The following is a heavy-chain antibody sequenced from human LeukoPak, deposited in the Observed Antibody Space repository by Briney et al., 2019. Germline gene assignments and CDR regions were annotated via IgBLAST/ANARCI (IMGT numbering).Heavy chain of an antibody. V-gene: IGHV4-59*01. J-gene: IGHJ4*02. CDR3: ATHSGGSNGVFDY. D-gene: IGHD6-19*01. CDR1: GGSISSYY. CDR2: TYNSGST. Sequence: SETLSLTCTVSGGSISSYYWSWIRQPPGKGLEWIGYTYNSGSTNYNPSLNSRVTISVDTSKNHFSLKLGSVTAADTAVYYCATHSGGSNGVFDYWGQGILVTVSS.